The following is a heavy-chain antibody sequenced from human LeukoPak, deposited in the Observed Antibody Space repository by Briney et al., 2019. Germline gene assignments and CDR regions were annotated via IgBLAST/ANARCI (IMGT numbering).Heavy chain of an antibody. J-gene: IGHJ3*02. CDR1: GFTFSTYG. CDR3: ARDLPAAIPDAFDI. D-gene: IGHD2-2*01. CDR2: ISYDGSNK. Sequence: GGSLRLSCAASGFTFSTYGMHWVRQAPGKGLEWVAVISYDGSNKYYAASVKGRFTISRDNAKNSLYLQMNSLRDEDTAVYYCARDLPAAIPDAFDIWGQGTTVTVSS. V-gene: IGHV3-30*03.